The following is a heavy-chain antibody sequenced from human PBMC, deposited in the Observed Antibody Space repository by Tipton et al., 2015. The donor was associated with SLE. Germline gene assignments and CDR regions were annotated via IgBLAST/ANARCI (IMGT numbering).Heavy chain of an antibody. CDR3: ARLFSPTPYGDYVYFDY. CDR2: IYATGIT. Sequence: TLSLTCTVSGGSISSGSYYWSWIRQPAGKGLEWIGHIYATGITNYNPSLKSRVTISVDTSKNQFSLKLSSVTAADTAVYYCARLFSPTPYGDYVYFDYWGQGTLVTVSS. D-gene: IGHD4-17*01. V-gene: IGHV4-61*09. J-gene: IGHJ4*02. CDR1: GGSISSGSYY.